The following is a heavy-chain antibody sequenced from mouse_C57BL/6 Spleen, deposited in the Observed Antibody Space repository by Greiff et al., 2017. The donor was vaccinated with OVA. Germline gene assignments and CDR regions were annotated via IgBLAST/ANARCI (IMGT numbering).Heavy chain of an antibody. J-gene: IGHJ4*01. V-gene: IGHV2-2*01. CDR3: ARKKDSSYGYYAMDY. CDR2: IWSGGST. Sequence: QVQLQQSGPGLVQPSQSLSITCTVSGFSLTSYGVHWVRQSPGKGLEWLGVIWSGGSTDYNAAFISRLSISKDNSKIQVFYKMNGLQADDTARYYGARKKDSSYGYYAMDYWGQGTSVTVSS. CDR1: GFSLTSYG. D-gene: IGHD1-1*01.